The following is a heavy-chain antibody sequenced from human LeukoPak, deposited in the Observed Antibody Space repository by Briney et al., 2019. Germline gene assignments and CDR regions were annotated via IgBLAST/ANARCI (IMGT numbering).Heavy chain of an antibody. D-gene: IGHD3-16*01. V-gene: IGHV3-48*03. CDR3: ARAELAHWGYYFDY. Sequence: AGGSLRLSCAASGFTFSSYEMNWVRQAPGKGLEWVSYISSSGSTIYYADSVKGRFTISRDNAKNSLYLQMNSLRAEDTAVYYCARAELAHWGYYFDYWGQGTLVTVSP. J-gene: IGHJ4*02. CDR1: GFTFSSYE. CDR2: ISSSGSTI.